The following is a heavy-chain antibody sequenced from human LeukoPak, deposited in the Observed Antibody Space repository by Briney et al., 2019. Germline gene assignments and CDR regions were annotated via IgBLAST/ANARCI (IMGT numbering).Heavy chain of an antibody. CDR1: GYTFTGYY. J-gene: IGHJ4*02. V-gene: IGHV1-2*02. D-gene: IGHD4-17*01. Sequence: GASVKVSCKASGYTFTGYYMHWVRQAPGQGLEWMGWINPNSGGTNYAQKFQGRVTMTRDTSISSAYMELSRLRSDDTAVYYCARKRSKPEYYFDYWGQGTLVTVSS. CDR3: ARKRSKPEYYFDY. CDR2: INPNSGGT.